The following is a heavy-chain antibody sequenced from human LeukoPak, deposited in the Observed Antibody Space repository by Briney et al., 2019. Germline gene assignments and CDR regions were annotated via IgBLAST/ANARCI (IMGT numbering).Heavy chain of an antibody. J-gene: IGHJ5*02. Sequence: SETLSLTCAVSGGSFSGYYWGWIRQPPGKGLEWIGSMYHNGSTYYNPSLKSRVTISVDTSKNQFSLKLSSVTAADTAVYFCARVSLDYGDYVRNWFDPWGQGTLVTVSS. V-gene: IGHV4-34*01. CDR3: ARVSLDYGDYVRNWFDP. CDR1: GGSFSGYY. CDR2: MYHNGST. D-gene: IGHD4-17*01.